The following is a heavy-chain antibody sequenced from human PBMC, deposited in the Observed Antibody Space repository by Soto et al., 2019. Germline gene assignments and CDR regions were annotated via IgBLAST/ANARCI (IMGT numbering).Heavy chain of an antibody. Sequence: VGSLSLSCAASGFTISSYDMHWVRQGPEQGLEWVSGIATTGDTYSPGYMKGRFTISRDNDKTSLYLQVNSLRAGDTAVYYCARGDRRLGRDYYAMDVWGQGTTVTVSS. CDR3: ARGDRRLGRDYYAMDV. CDR1: GFTISSYD. D-gene: IGHD3-16*01. V-gene: IGHV3-13*01. J-gene: IGHJ6*02. CDR2: IATTGDT.